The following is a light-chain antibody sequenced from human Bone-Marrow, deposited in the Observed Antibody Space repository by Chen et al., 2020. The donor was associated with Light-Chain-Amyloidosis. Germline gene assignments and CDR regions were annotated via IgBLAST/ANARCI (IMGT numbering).Light chain of an antibody. CDR2: RDT. V-gene: IGLV3-25*03. CDR3: QSADSSGTYEVI. CDR1: DLPTKY. J-gene: IGLJ2*01. Sequence: SYELTQPPSVLVSPGQTARITCSGDDLPTKYAYWYQQKPGQAPVLWIHRDTERPSGIAERFSGSSSGTTATLTISGVQAEDEADYHCQSADSSGTYEVIFGGGTKLTVL.